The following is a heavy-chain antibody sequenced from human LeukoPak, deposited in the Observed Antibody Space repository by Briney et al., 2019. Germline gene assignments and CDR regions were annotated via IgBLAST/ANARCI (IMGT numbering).Heavy chain of an antibody. CDR2: INPNSGGT. Sequence: ASVKVSCKASGYTFTGYYMHWVRQAPGQGLEFMGWINPNSGGTNYAQKFQGRVTMTRDTSINTAYMELSRLRSDDTAVYYCARVASRGRHFDYWGQGTLVTVSS. J-gene: IGHJ4*02. CDR3: ARVASRGRHFDY. V-gene: IGHV1-2*02. CDR1: GYTFTGYY. D-gene: IGHD3-16*01.